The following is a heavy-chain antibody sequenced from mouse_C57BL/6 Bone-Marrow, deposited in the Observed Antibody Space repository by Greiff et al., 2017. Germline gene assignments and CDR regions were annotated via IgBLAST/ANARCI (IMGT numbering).Heavy chain of an antibody. V-gene: IGHV1-66*01. J-gene: IGHJ1*03. Sequence: VQLQQSGPELVKPGASVKISCKASGYSFTSYYIHWVKQRPGQGLEWIGWIYPGSGNTKYNEKFKGKATLTADTSSSTAYMQLSSLTSEESAVYYCAREGITTVVADWYFDVWGKGTTVTVSS. CDR3: AREGITTVVADWYFDV. CDR1: GYSFTSYY. CDR2: IYPGSGNT. D-gene: IGHD1-1*01.